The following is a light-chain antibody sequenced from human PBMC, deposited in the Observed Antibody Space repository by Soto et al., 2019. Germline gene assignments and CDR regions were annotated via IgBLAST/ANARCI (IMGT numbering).Light chain of an antibody. CDR1: QTISRW. V-gene: IGKV1-5*01. CDR3: HSRA. CDR2: DAS. Sequence: DMQLTQDPSTLSSSLVDEVTITCRASQTISRWLAWYQQKPGRAPKLLIYDASTLESGVPSRFSGSGSETEFTFTISRLQPDDFATYFCHSRAFGQGTRLEIK. J-gene: IGKJ5*01.